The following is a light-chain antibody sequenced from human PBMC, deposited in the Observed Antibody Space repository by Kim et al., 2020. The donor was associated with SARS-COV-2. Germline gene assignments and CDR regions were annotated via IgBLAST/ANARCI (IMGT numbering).Light chain of an antibody. Sequence: GQSITSSCTGTSSDISAFNYVSWFQQHPGRAPKLLIYDVSERPSGISNRFSGATSGYTASLTISGLQAEDEADYYCSSYTTANTRLFGAGTKVTVL. CDR3: SSYTTANTRL. CDR2: DVS. CDR1: SSDISAFNY. J-gene: IGLJ1*01. V-gene: IGLV2-14*03.